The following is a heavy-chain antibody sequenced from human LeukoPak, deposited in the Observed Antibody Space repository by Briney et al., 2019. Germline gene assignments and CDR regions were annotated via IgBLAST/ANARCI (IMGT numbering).Heavy chain of an antibody. CDR3: ARGDFYYDNSNP. CDR2: INAGNGNT. J-gene: IGHJ5*02. CDR1: GYTFTNFA. Sequence: ASLKVSCKASGYTFTNFAMYWVRQAPGQRLEWMGWINAGNGNTKYSQKFQGRVTITSDTSANTVYMELSSLRSEDTAVYYCARGDFYYDNSNPWGQGTLVTVSS. V-gene: IGHV1-3*01. D-gene: IGHD3-22*01.